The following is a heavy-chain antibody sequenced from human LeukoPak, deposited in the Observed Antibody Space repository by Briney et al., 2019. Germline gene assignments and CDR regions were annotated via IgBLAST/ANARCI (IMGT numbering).Heavy chain of an antibody. CDR1: GYTFTGYY. CDR3: AKNQDFGVVILRSYFDY. CDR2: INPNSGGT. J-gene: IGHJ4*02. D-gene: IGHD3-3*01. V-gene: IGHV1-2*04. Sequence: ASVKVSCKASGYTFTGYYMHWVRQAPGQGLEWMGWINPNSGGTNYAQKFQGWVTMTRDTSISTAYMELSRLRSDDTAVYYCAKNQDFGVVILRSYFDYWGQGTLVTVSS.